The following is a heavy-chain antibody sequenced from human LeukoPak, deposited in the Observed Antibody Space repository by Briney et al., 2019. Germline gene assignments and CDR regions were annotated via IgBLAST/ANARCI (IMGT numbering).Heavy chain of an antibody. V-gene: IGHV3-48*01. Sequence: GGSLRLSCAASGFTFSTYSMNWVRQAPGKGLEWVSYISSSSSPIYYADSVKGRFTISRDNAKNSLYLQMNSLRAEDTAVYYCARSKRNGFDIWGQGTMVTVSS. CDR2: ISSSSSPI. J-gene: IGHJ3*02. CDR3: ARSKRNGFDI. CDR1: GFTFSTYS.